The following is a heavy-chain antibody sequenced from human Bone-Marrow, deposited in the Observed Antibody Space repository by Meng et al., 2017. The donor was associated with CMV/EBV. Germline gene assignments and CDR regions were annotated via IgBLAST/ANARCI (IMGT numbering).Heavy chain of an antibody. CDR1: GGSIISYY. CDR2: IYYSGST. Sequence: SETLSLTCTVSGGSIISYYWSWIRQPPGKGLEWIGYIYYSGSTNYNPSLKSRVTISVDTSKNQFSLKLSSVTAADTAVYYCAREPRDGYNYGFDIWGQGTMVTVSS. J-gene: IGHJ3*02. D-gene: IGHD5-24*01. V-gene: IGHV4-59*01. CDR3: AREPRDGYNYGFDI.